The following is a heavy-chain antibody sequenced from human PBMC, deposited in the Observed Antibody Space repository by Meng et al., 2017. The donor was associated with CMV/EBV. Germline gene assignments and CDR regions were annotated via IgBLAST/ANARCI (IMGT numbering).Heavy chain of an antibody. CDR2: INHSGST. CDR1: GGSFSGYY. V-gene: IGHV4-34*01. J-gene: IGHJ4*02. CDR3: ARGGGGEWELLHYFDY. Sequence: QWQVQQWGAGSLKPSGTLSLTCAVYGGSFSGYYWSWIRQPPGKGLEWIGEINHSGSTNYNPSLKSRVTISVDTSKNQFSLKLSSVTAADTAVYYCARGGGGEWELLHYFDYWGQGTLVTVSS. D-gene: IGHD1-26*01.